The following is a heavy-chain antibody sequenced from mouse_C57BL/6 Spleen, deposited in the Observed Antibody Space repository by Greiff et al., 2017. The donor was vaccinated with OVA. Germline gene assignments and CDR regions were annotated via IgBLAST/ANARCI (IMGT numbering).Heavy chain of an antibody. J-gene: IGHJ3*01. CDR2: IHPNSGSN. V-gene: IGHV1-64*01. CDR1: GYTFTSYW. CDR3: ASGGDGYPFAY. D-gene: IGHD2-3*01. Sequence: QVQLQQPGAELVKPGASVKLSCKASGYTFTSYWMHWVKQRPGQGLEWIGMIHPNSGSNNYNEKFKSKATLTVDKSSSTADMQLSSLTSEDSAVYYCASGGDGYPFAYWGQGTLVTVSA.